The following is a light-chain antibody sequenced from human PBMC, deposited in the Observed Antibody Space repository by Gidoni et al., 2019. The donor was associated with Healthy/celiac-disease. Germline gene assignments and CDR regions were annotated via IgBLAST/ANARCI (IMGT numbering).Light chain of an antibody. V-gene: IGLV7-46*01. CDR3: LLSYSGARV. Sequence: QAGVTQEPSQTVAPGGTVTLTCGSSTGAVPSGPYTYWFHQKPGQSPRTLIYDPGNNPSWTPARFSGSLLGGKAALTLSGAQPDDEAEYYCLLSYSGARVFGGGTKLTVL. J-gene: IGLJ3*02. CDR2: DPG. CDR1: TGAVPSGPY.